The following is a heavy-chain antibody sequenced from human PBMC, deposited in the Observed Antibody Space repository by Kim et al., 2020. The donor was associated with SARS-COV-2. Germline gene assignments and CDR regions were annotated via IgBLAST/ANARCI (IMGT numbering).Heavy chain of an antibody. J-gene: IGHJ4*02. Sequence: GGSLRLSCAASGFTFSSYSMNWVRQAPGKGLEWVSSISSSSSYIYYADSVKGRFTISRDNAKNSLYLQMNSLRAEDTAVYYCARQTYYYDSSGYYYAYWGQGTLVTVSS. CDR3: ARQTYYYDSSGYYYAY. D-gene: IGHD3-22*01. CDR1: GFTFSSYS. CDR2: ISSSSSYI. V-gene: IGHV3-21*01.